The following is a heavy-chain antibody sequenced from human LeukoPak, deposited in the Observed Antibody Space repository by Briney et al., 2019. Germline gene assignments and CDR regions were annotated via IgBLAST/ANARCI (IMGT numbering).Heavy chain of an antibody. CDR2: IGGSDGST. J-gene: IGHJ4*02. V-gene: IGHV3-23*01. D-gene: IGHD3-22*01. CDR1: GFTFSTHA. Sequence: GGSLRLSCVASGFTFSTHAMSWVRLAPGKGLEWVSAIGGSDGSTYYADSVKGRFTISRDNSKDTLYLQMDSLRVEDTATYYCAKRDSSGSYPYYFDYWGQGTLVTVSS. CDR3: AKRDSSGSYPYYFDY.